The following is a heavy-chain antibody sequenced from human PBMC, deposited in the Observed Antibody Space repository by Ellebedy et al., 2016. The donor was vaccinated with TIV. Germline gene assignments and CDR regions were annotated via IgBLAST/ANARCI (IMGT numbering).Heavy chain of an antibody. CDR1: GFTFSRYA. CDR3: ASSRYYYYVGNTIFAY. Sequence: GESLKISCAASGFTFSRYAMSWVRQAPGKGLEWVAGVNGGGLVIAYADSVKGRFTISRDNSKNTLDLQMNSLRAEDTAIYYCASSRYYYYVGNTIFAYWGQGTLVTVSS. J-gene: IGHJ4*02. D-gene: IGHD3-16*01. V-gene: IGHV3-23*01. CDR2: VNGGGLVI.